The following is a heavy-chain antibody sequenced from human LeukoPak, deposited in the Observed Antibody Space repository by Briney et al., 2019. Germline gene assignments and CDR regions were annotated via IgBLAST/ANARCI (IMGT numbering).Heavy chain of an antibody. Sequence: SETLSLTCTVSGGSISSGSYYWSWIRQPAGKGLEWIGRIYTSGSTNYNPSLKSRVTISVDTSKNQFSLKLSSVTAADTAVYYCARLLWFGELDWFDPWGQGTLATVSS. V-gene: IGHV4-61*02. CDR2: IYTSGST. J-gene: IGHJ5*02. D-gene: IGHD3-10*01. CDR3: ARLLWFGELDWFDP. CDR1: GGSISSGSYY.